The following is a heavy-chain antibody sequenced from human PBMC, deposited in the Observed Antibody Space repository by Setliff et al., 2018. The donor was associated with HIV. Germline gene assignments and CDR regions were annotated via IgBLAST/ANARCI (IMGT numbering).Heavy chain of an antibody. Sequence: GESLKISCKGSGYSFTTKWIGWVRQMPGKGLEWMGIIYPGDSDTRYSPSFQGQVTFSADKSINTVLLHWSSLKASDSAMYYCARHFGKVTNYVPDYWGQGTLVTVSS. CDR2: IYPGDSDT. D-gene: IGHD1-7*01. J-gene: IGHJ4*02. V-gene: IGHV5-51*01. CDR1: GYSFTTKW. CDR3: ARHFGKVTNYVPDY.